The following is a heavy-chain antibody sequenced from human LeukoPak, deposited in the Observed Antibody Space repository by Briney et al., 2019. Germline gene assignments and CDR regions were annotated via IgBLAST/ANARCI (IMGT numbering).Heavy chain of an antibody. D-gene: IGHD6-19*01. CDR2: IKQDGSNQ. J-gene: IGHJ4*02. Sequence: PGGSLRLSCAASGFSFSSYWMSWVRQAPGKGLEWVANIKQDGSNQQYVDSVKGRFTISRDNAKNSLYLQMTSLRAEDTAVHYCARFSRSIPVVFWGQGTLVTVSP. V-gene: IGHV3-7*01. CDR3: ARFSRSIPVVF. CDR1: GFSFSSYW.